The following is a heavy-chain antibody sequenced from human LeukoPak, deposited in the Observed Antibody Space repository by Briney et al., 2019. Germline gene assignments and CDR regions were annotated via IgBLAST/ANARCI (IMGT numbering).Heavy chain of an antibody. D-gene: IGHD1-1*01. CDR3: ARDSPGYLAYDS. CDR2: IKEDGSAT. V-gene: IGHV3-7*04. CDR1: GFIFSNYN. Sequence: PGGSLRLSCTASGFIFSNYNMNWVRQAPGKGPEWVANIKEDGSATYYVDSVKGRFTISRDNAKKSLYLQMNSLRAEDTAVYYCARDSPGYLAYDSWGQGTLVTVSS. J-gene: IGHJ4*02.